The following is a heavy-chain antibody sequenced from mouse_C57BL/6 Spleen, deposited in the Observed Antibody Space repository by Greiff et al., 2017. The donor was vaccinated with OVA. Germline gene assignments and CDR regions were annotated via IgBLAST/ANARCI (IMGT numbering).Heavy chain of an antibody. CDR2: IYPGDGDT. D-gene: IGHD5-1*01. CDR3: ARRWEYDWYFDG. V-gene: IGHV1-80*01. CDR1: GYAFSSSW. Sequence: VKLVESGAELVKPGASVKISCKASGYAFSSSWMNWVTQRPGKGLEWIGQIYPGDGDTNYNGQFKGKATLTADKSSSTAYMQLSSLTSEDSAVYVCARRWEYDWYFDGWGTGTTVTVSA. J-gene: IGHJ1*03.